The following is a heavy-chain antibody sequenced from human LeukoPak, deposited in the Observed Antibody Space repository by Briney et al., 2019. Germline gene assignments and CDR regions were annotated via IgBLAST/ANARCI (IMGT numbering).Heavy chain of an antibody. V-gene: IGHV1-69*05. Sequence: SVKVSCKASGGTFSSYAISWVRQAPGQGLEWMGGIIPIFGIANYAQKFQGRVTITTDESTSTAYMELSSLRSEDTAVYYCARVLECSSTSRYAGYYGMDVWGQGTTVTVSS. CDR1: GGTFSSYA. CDR3: ARVLECSSTSRYAGYYGMDV. J-gene: IGHJ6*02. D-gene: IGHD2-2*01. CDR2: IIPIFGIA.